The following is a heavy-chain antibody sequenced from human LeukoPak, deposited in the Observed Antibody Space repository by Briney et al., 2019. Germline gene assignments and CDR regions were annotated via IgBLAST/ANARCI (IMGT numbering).Heavy chain of an antibody. Sequence: PSETLSLTCTVSGGSISRTTYYWGWIRQPPGKGLEWIATMYYSGSSGNTHYNPSLKSRVAISVHTSRNQVSLKLSSVTAADTSVYYCARGSGSCADSWGQGTLVTVSS. D-gene: IGHD2-15*01. CDR3: ARGSGSCADS. J-gene: IGHJ4*02. V-gene: IGHV4-39*01. CDR2: MYYSGSSGNT. CDR1: GGSISRTTYY.